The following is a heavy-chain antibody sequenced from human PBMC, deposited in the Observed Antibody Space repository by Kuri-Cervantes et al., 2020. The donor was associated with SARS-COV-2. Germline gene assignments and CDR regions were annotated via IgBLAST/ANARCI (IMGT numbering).Heavy chain of an antibody. CDR2: VSYDGSDN. D-gene: IGHD5-18*01. J-gene: IGHJ3*02. CDR1: GFTFSGYA. CDR3: ARSGYTYGYYFSAFDI. Sequence: GESLKISCATSGFTFSGYAMHWVRQAPGKGPEWVAVVSYDGSDNDYADSVKGRFTISRDNSKSTLSLQMNSLRAEDTAVYYCARSGYTYGYYFSAFDIWGQGTMVTVSS. V-gene: IGHV3-30*04.